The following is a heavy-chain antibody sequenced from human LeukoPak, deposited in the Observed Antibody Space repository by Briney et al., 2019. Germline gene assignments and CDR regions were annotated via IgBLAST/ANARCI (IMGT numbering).Heavy chain of an antibody. D-gene: IGHD3-10*01. J-gene: IGHJ4*02. CDR2: ISGSGGST. Sequence: PGGSLRLSXAASGFTFSSYAMSWVRQAPGKGLEWVSAISGSGGSTYYADSVKGRFTISRDNSKNTLYLQMDSLRAEDTAVYYCAKDLDYYGSGSDPVFDYWGQGTLVTVSS. CDR3: AKDLDYYGSGSDPVFDY. CDR1: GFTFSSYA. V-gene: IGHV3-23*01.